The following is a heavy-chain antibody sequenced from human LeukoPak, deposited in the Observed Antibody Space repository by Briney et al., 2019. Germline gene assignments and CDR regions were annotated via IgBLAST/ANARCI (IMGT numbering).Heavy chain of an antibody. CDR3: ARDWGNTAVSS. J-gene: IGHJ5*02. CDR2: INTNTGNP. D-gene: IGHD3-16*01. V-gene: IGHV7-4-1*02. CDR1: GYTFTSYP. Sequence: ASVKVSCKAPGYTFTSYPMNWVRQAPGQGLERMGWINTNTGNPTYAQGFTGRFVFSLDTSVSTAYLQISSLKAEDTAIYYCARDWGNTAVSSWGQGTLVTVSS.